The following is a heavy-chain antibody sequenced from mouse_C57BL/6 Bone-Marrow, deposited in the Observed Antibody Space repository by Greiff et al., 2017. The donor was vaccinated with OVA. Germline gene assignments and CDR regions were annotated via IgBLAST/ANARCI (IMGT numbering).Heavy chain of an antibody. CDR3: AGAPQLGYFDV. Sequence: LLESGPGLVKPSQSLFLTCSITGFPITSGYYWIWIRQSPGNPLEWMGYITHSGETFYNPSLQSPISITRETSKNQFFLQLNSVTTEDTAMYYCAGAPQLGYFDVWGTGTTVTVSS. V-gene: IGHV12-3*01. J-gene: IGHJ1*03. D-gene: IGHD1-3*01. CDR1: GFPITSGYY. CDR2: ITHSGET.